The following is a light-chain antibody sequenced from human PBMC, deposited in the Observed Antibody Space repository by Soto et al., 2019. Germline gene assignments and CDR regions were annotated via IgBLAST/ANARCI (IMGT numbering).Light chain of an antibody. CDR2: SNN. V-gene: IGLV1-44*01. CDR1: SSNIGSNT. CDR3: SAWDDSLNGVV. Sequence: QSVLTQPPSASGTPGQRVTISCSGSSSNIGSNTINWYQHLPGAAPKLLIYSNNQRPSGVPDRFSGSKSDTSASLAISGLQSEDEADCYCSAWDDSLNGVVFGGGTKLTVL. J-gene: IGLJ2*01.